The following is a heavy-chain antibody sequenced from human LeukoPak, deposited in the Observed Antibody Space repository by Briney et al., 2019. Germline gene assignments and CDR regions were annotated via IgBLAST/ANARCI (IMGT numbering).Heavy chain of an antibody. D-gene: IGHD3-22*01. CDR1: GFTFSSYE. CDR3: ARTSARITMIVVVIPLFNY. J-gene: IGHJ4*02. Sequence: GGSLRLSCAASGFTFSSYEMNWVRQAPGKGLEWVSYISSSGSTIYYADSVKGRFTISRDNAKNSLYLQMNSLRAEDTAVYYCARTSARITMIVVVIPLFNYWGQGTLVTVSS. CDR2: ISSSGSTI. V-gene: IGHV3-48*03.